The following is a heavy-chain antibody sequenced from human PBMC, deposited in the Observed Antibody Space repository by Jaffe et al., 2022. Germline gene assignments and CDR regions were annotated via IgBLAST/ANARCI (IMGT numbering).Heavy chain of an antibody. CDR1: GGSVSSGSYY. D-gene: IGHD6-19*01. CDR3: AGAVAGSGFDY. Sequence: QVQLQESGPGLVKPSETLSLTCTVSGGSVSSGSYYWSWIRQPPGKGLEWIGYIYYSGSTNYNPSLKSRVTISVDTSKNQFSLKLSSVTAADTAVYYCAGAVAGSGFDYWGQGTLVTVSS. V-gene: IGHV4-61*01. J-gene: IGHJ4*02. CDR2: IYYSGST.